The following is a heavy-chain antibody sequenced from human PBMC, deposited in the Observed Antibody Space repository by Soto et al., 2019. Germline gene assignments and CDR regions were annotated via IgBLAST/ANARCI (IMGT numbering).Heavy chain of an antibody. J-gene: IGHJ4*02. Sequence: DVQLLESGGDLAQPGGSLRLSCAASGFTFRTYVMNWVRQTPGKGLEWVSGISGNGGSTYYADSVKGRFTISRDNSKNTLYLQMNSLRVEDTAIYYCAKDARITMNRGVLSVDYFDYLGQGTLVTVSS. V-gene: IGHV3-23*01. CDR1: GFTFRTYV. D-gene: IGHD3-10*01. CDR2: ISGNGGST. CDR3: AKDARITMNRGVLSVDYFDY.